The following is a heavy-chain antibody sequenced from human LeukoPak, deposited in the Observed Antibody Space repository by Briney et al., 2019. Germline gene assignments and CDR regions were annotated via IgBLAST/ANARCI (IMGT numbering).Heavy chain of an antibody. CDR1: GYTFTAYD. Sequence: ASVKVSCKTSGYTFTAYDMNWVRHTTGHGPEWMGWVNCDNGNTGYARKFQGRVAITRDTSTTIVYLELNNLSSDDTAMYYCTRGPFLNGXVYNWFDP. CDR2: VNCDNGNT. V-gene: IGHV1-8*03. D-gene: IGHD2-8*01. CDR3: TRGPFLNGXVYNWFDP. J-gene: IGHJ5*02.